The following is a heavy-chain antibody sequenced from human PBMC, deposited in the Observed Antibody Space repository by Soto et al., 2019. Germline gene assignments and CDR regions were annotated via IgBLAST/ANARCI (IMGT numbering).Heavy chain of an antibody. J-gene: IGHJ4*02. D-gene: IGHD1-26*01. V-gene: IGHV3-53*01. CDR3: ARDWDRGDY. Sequence: GSLRGSCAAPGFTVSSNYMSWVRQAPGKGLEWVSVIYSGGSTYYADSVKGRFTISRDNSKNTLYLQMNSLRAEDTAVYYCARDWDRGDYWGQGTLVTVSS. CDR1: GFTVSSNY. CDR2: IYSGGST.